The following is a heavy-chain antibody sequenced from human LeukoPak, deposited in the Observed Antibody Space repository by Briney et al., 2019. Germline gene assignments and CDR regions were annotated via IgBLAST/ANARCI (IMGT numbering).Heavy chain of an antibody. D-gene: IGHD3-22*01. CDR2: IYYTGST. J-gene: IGHJ4*02. CDR3: ASGSGYYDY. V-gene: IGHV4-59*08. Sequence: PSETLSLTCTVSGGSISSYYWSWIRQPPGKGLEWIGYIYYTGSTKYNASLKSRVTISVDTSKNQFSLKVSSVTAADTAVYYCASGSGYYDYWGQGALVTVSS. CDR1: GGSISSYY.